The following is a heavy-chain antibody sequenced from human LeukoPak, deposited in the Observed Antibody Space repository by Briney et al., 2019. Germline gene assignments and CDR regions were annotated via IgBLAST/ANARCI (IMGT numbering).Heavy chain of an antibody. CDR1: GYRFATYW. V-gene: IGHV5-51*01. CDR2: IYPGDSDT. CDR3: ARRGYCGGDCYSDY. D-gene: IGHD2-21*01. J-gene: IGHJ4*02. Sequence: GESLKISCKGSGYRFATYWIGWVRPMPGKGLEWMGIIYPGDSDTRYSPSFQGQVTISADKSISTSFLQWSSLKASDTAMYYCARRGYCGGDCYSDYWGQGTLVTVSS.